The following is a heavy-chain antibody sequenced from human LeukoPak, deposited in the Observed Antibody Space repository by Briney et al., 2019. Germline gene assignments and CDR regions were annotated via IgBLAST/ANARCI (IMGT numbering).Heavy chain of an antibody. J-gene: IGHJ4*02. D-gene: IGHD6-13*01. CDR1: VYTFTNYD. Sequence: GASGKVSCKSSVYTFTNYDINWVRQASGQGLEWMGWMNPNSGNTGSAQKFQGRVTMTSNTSISTAYMELSSLRSEDTAVYYCARGLRREQQLLRAFDYWGQGTPVTVSS. CDR3: ARGLRREQQLLRAFDY. CDR2: MNPNSGNT. V-gene: IGHV1-8*01.